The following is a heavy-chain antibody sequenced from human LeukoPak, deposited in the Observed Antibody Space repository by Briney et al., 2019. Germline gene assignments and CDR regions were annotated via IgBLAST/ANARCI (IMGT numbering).Heavy chain of an antibody. V-gene: IGHV4-34*01. D-gene: IGHD3-3*01. CDR1: GGSFSGYY. CDR2: VNHSGST. Sequence: SETLSLTCAVYGGSFSGYYWSWIRQPPGKGLEWIGEVNHSGSTNYNPSLKSRVTISVDTSKNQFSLKLSSVTAADTAVYYCARGPPYYDFWSGYYTGRLYDYWGQGTLVTVSS. J-gene: IGHJ4*02. CDR3: ARGPPYYDFWSGYYTGRLYDY.